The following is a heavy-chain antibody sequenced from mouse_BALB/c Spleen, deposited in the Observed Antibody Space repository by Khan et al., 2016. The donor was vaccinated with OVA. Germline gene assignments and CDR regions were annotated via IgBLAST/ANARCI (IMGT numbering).Heavy chain of an antibody. CDR1: GYTFTNYG. CDR2: INTYTGEP. Sequence: QIQLVQSGPELKKPGETVKISCRASGYTFTNYGMNWVKQAPGKGLKWMGWINTYTGEPTYADDFKGRFAFSLETSASTAYLQINNLKNEDTAKYVCARVGYNETMDYWGQGTSVTVSS. CDR3: ARVGYNETMDY. D-gene: IGHD2-14*01. J-gene: IGHJ4*01. V-gene: IGHV9-3-1*01.